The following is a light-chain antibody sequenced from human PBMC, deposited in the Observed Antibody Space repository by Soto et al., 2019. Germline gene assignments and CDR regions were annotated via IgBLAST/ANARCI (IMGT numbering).Light chain of an antibody. V-gene: IGKV1-9*01. CDR2: DAF. J-gene: IGKJ4*01. CDR1: QDISNH. CDR3: QQLNTYPFT. Sequence: DIQLTQSPSFLSASVGDRVTITCRASQDISNHLVWYQQKPGKAPNLLIYDAFTLQSGVPSTFSGSRSGTEFTLTISSLQPGDFATYYCQQLNTYPFTCGGGTKVDIK.